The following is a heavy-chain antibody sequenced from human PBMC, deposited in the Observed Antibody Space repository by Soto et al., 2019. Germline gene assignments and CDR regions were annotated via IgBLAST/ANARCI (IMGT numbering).Heavy chain of an antibody. CDR2: ISYDGSNK. CDR3: ARDRVVLEWLLGFDY. CDR1: GFTFSSYA. V-gene: IGHV3-30-3*01. D-gene: IGHD3-3*01. Sequence: PGGSLRLSCAASGFTFSSYAMHWVRQAPGKGLEWVAVISYDGSNKYYADSVKGRFTISRDNSKNTLYLQMNSLRAEDTAVYYCARDRVVLEWLLGFDYWGQGTLVTVSS. J-gene: IGHJ4*02.